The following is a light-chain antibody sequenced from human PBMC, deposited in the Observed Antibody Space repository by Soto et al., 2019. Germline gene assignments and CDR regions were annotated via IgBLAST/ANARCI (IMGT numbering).Light chain of an antibody. J-gene: IGKJ1*01. CDR1: QSVSSSY. Sequence: EIVLTQSPGTLSLSPGERATLSCRASQSVSSSYLAWYQQKPGQAPRLLIYGASSRPTGIPDRFRGSGFGTSFTVTISRLEHEVFGVYYCQQYGSSPRSFGQGTQVAIE. V-gene: IGKV3-20*01. CDR3: QQYGSSPRS. CDR2: GAS.